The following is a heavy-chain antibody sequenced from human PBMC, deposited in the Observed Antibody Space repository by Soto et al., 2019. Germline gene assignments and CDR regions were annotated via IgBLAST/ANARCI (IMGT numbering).Heavy chain of an antibody. V-gene: IGHV4-39*01. CDR1: GGSISSASHY. J-gene: IGHJ4*02. CDR2: IYESGDT. D-gene: IGHD6-13*01. CDR3: ARHRLHIAVVGTLDPGYFDY. Sequence: SETLSLICTVSGGSISSASHYWGWIRQPPGKGLEWIGSIYESGDTYYNPSLKSRVTISVDTSKNQVSLKLSLVTAADTAVYYCARHRLHIAVVGTLDPGYFDYWGQGTLVTVSS.